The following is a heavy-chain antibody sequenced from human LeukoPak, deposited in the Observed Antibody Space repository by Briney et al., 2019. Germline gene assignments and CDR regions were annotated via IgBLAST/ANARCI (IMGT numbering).Heavy chain of an antibody. CDR3: ASDPTSSSSPD. J-gene: IGHJ4*02. CDR2: ISSSSSYI. D-gene: IGHD6-13*01. Sequence: GGSLRLSCVASGFIFSNYAMGWVRQAPGKGLEWVSSISSSSSYIYYADSVKGRFTISRDNAKNSLYLQMNSLRAEDTAVYYCASDPTSSSSPDWGQGTLVTVSS. CDR1: GFIFSNYA. V-gene: IGHV3-21*01.